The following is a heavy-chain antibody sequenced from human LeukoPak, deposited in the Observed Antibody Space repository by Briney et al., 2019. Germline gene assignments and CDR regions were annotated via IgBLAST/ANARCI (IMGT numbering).Heavy chain of an antibody. CDR2: IYSGGGT. D-gene: IGHD3-22*01. Sequence: PGGSLRLSCAASGFTVSNNYMSWVRQAPGKGLEWVSLIYSGGGTSYADSVKGRFTISRDNSKNTLYLQMTSLRAADTAVYYCAKDPTHYRVWDDYDSTVLSYWGQGTLVTVSS. V-gene: IGHV3-66*01. J-gene: IGHJ4*02. CDR1: GFTVSNNY. CDR3: AKDPTHYRVWDDYDSTVLSY.